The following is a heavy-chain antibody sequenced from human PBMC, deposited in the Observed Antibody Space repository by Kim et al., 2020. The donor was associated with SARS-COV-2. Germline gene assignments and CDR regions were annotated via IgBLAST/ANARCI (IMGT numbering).Heavy chain of an antibody. CDR1: GFTFSNAW. V-gene: IGHV3-15*01. CDR3: TTNYLTTVTRVDY. CDR2: IKSKTDGGTT. Sequence: GGSLRLSCAASGFTFSNAWMSWVRQAPGKGLEWVGRIKSKTDGGTTDYAAPVKGRFTISRDDSKNTLYLQMNSLKTEDTAVYYCTTNYLTTVTRVDYWGQGTLATVSS. D-gene: IGHD4-17*01. J-gene: IGHJ4*02.